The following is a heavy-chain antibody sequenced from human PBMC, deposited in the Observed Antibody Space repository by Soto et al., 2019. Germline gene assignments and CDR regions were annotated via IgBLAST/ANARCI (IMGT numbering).Heavy chain of an antibody. CDR1: GYTFTSYG. V-gene: IGHV1-18*04. J-gene: IGHJ3*02. CDR3: ARPRSGWFSSGGAFDI. CDR2: ISAYNGNT. Sequence: QVQLVQSGAEVKKPGASVKVSCKASGYTFTSYGISWVRQAPGHGLDWMGWISAYNGNTKYAQKLHGRVTMNTDTSTSEDYMELRSLRSDDTAVYYCARPRSGWFSSGGAFDIWGQGPMVTVSS. D-gene: IGHD6-19*01.